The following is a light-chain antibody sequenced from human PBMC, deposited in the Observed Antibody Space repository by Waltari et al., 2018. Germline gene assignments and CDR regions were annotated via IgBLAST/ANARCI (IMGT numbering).Light chain of an antibody. CDR1: QRVSSN. CDR3: QQYNNWPPWT. CDR2: GAS. J-gene: IGKJ1*01. Sequence: EIVMTQSPATLSVSPGERATLSCRASQRVSSNLAWYQQQPGEAPRRLIYGASTRATGIPARFSGSGSGTEFTLTIRSLQSENFAVYYCQQYNNWPPWTFGQGTKVEIK. V-gene: IGKV3-15*01.